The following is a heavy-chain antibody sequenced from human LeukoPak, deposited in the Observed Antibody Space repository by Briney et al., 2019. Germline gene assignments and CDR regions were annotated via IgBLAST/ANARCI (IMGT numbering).Heavy chain of an antibody. J-gene: IGHJ3*02. V-gene: IGHV3-53*01. CDR1: GFTVSSNY. CDR3: ARPPQWIGAFDI. Sequence: GGSLRLSCAASGFTVSSNYLSWVRQAPGKGLEWVSVMFSGGSTYYADSVKGRFTISRDNSKNTVYLQMNSLRAEDTAVYYCARPPQWIGAFDIWGQGTMVTVSS. CDR2: MFSGGST. D-gene: IGHD6-19*01.